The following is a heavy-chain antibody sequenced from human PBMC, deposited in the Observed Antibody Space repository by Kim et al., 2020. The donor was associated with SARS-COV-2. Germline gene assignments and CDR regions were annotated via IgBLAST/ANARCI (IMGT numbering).Heavy chain of an antibody. CDR1: GYTFTSYA. CDR3: ARVPGAVVGDNLLWGAFDI. Sequence: ASVKVSCKASGYTFTSYAMHWVRQAPGQRLEWMGWINAGNGNTKYSQKFQGRVTITRDTSASTAYMELSSLRSEDTAVYYCARVPGAVVGDNLLWGAFDIWGQGTMVTVSS. V-gene: IGHV1-3*01. D-gene: IGHD3-10*01. J-gene: IGHJ3*02. CDR2: INAGNGNT.